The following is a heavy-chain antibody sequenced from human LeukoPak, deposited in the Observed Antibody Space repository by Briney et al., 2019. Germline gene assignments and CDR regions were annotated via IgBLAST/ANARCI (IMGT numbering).Heavy chain of an antibody. CDR1: GFTFSRDS. V-gene: IGHV4-31*02. Sequence: LRLSCAASGFTFSRDSMNWIRQYPGKGLEWIGYIYYSGSTYYNPSLKSRITISVDTSKNQFSLKLSSVTAADTAVYYCARISVTTFDYWGQGTLVTVSS. CDR3: ARISVTTFDY. J-gene: IGHJ4*02. D-gene: IGHD4-17*01. CDR2: IYYSGST.